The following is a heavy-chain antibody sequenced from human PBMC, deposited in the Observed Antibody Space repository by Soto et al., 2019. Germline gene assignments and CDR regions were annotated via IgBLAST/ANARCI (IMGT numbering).Heavy chain of an antibody. CDR1: GGSISSSNW. V-gene: IGHV4-4*02. CDR2: IYHSGST. CDR3: ARAWGVVVAAVDYYGMDV. J-gene: IGHJ6*02. Sequence: QVQLQESGPGLVKPSGTLSLTCAVSGGSISSSNWWSWVRQPPGKGLEWIGEIYHSGSTNYNPSRKSRVTISVDKSKNQFSLKLSSVTAADTSVYYCARAWGVVVAAVDYYGMDVWGQGTTVTVSS. D-gene: IGHD2-15*01.